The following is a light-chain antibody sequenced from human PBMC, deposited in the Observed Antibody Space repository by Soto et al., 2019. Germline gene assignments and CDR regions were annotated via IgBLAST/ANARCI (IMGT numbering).Light chain of an antibody. J-gene: IGKJ3*01. Sequence: EIVLTQSPGTLSLSPGERATLSCRASQSVSSSYLGWYQQKPGQAPRLLIYGASSRATGIPDRFSGSGSGTDFTLTISRLEPEDFAVYFCQHYGTFGPGTKVDLK. V-gene: IGKV3-20*01. CDR1: QSVSSSY. CDR2: GAS. CDR3: QHYGT.